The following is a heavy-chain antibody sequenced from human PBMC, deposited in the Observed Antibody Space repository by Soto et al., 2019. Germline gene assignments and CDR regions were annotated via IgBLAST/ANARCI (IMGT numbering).Heavy chain of an antibody. V-gene: IGHV4-31*03. CDR1: GGSINSRGYY. Sequence: QVQLQESGPGLVRPSQTLSLTCTVSGGSINSRGYYWTWIRQHPGKGLEWIGNIYYSGSIHFNPSLKSRLTMLVDTSENQFSLKLNSVTAADTAVYYCARQSESTGYFYGWFDPWGQGTLVTVSS. J-gene: IGHJ5*02. D-gene: IGHD3-9*01. CDR2: IYYSGSI. CDR3: ARQSESTGYFYGWFDP.